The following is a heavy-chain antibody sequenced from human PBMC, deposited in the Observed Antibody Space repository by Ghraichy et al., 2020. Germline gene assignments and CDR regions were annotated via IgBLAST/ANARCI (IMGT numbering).Heavy chain of an antibody. CDR1: GGSISSYY. CDR2: IYYSGST. D-gene: IGHD2-2*01. J-gene: IGHJ6*03. V-gene: IGHV4-59*01. Sequence: SETLSLTCTVSGGSISSYYWSWIRQPPGKGLEWIGYIYYSGSTNYNPSLKSRVTISVDTSKNQFSLKLSSVTAADTAVYYCARDGCSSTSCLIDYYYMDVWGKGTTVTVSS. CDR3: ARDGCSSTSCLIDYYYMDV.